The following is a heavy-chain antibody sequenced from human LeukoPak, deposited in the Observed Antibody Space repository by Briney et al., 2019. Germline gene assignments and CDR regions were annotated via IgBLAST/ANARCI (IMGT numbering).Heavy chain of an antibody. J-gene: IGHJ4*02. CDR3: AGESGRYQDFFEN. D-gene: IGHD1-26*01. V-gene: IGHV1-3*01. CDR2: INGGSGRT. CDR1: GYTFNSYD. Sequence: GASVKVSCKASGYTFNSYDIHWVRQAPGQRPEWMGGINGGSGRTKYLQKLQGRVTITRDTSANTAFMELSSLRSEDTAVYYCAGESGRYQDFFENWGQGTLVTVSS.